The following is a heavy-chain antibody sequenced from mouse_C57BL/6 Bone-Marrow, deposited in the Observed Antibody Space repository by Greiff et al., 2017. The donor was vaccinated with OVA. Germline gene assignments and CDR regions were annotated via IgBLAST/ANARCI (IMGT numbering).Heavy chain of an antibody. CDR1: GFTFSSYW. Sequence: EVKLVESGGDLVKPGGSLKLSCAASGFTFSSYWMSWVRQTPDKRLEWVATISRGGSYTYYPDCVKGRFTISRDNANNTLYLQLSSLKTEDTAMSYDARSYCCGSRWFAYWGQGTLVTVSA. V-gene: IGHV5-6*01. CDR2: ISRGGSYT. CDR3: ARSYCCGSRWFAY. J-gene: IGHJ3*01. D-gene: IGHD1-1*01.